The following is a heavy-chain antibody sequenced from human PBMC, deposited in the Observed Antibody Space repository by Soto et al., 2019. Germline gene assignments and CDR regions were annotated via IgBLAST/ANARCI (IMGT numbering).Heavy chain of an antibody. CDR3: ARVSSHHYYDSSGYYYSFDP. CDR1: GGSISSGGYY. D-gene: IGHD3-22*01. Sequence: PSETLSLTCTVSGGSISSGGYYWSWIRQHPGKGLEWIGYIYYSGSTYYNSSLKSRVTISVDTSKNQFSLKLSSVTAADTAVYYCARVSSHHYYDSSGYYYSFDPWGQGTLVTVSS. V-gene: IGHV4-31*03. J-gene: IGHJ5*02. CDR2: IYYSGST.